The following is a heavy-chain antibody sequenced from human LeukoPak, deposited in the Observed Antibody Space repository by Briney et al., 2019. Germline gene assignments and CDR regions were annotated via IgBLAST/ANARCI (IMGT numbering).Heavy chain of an antibody. CDR1: GYTFTGYY. V-gene: IGHV1-46*01. J-gene: IGHJ4*02. D-gene: IGHD5-24*01. CDR3: GRAQSNQMATKI. Sequence: ASVKVSCKASGYTFTGYYMHWVRQAPGQGLEWMGIINPSGGSTSYAQKFQGRVTMTRDMSTSTVYMELRSLRPEDTAVYYCGRAQSNQMATKIWGQGTLVTVSS. CDR2: INPSGGST.